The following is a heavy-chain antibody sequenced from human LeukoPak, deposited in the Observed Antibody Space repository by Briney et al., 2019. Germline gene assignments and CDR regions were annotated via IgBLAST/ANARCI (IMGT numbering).Heavy chain of an antibody. V-gene: IGHV4-59*11. D-gene: IGHD3-22*01. CDR1: GGSISSHY. Sequence: SETLSLTCTVSGGSISSHYWSWIRQPPGKGLEWIGYIYYSGSTNYNPSLKSRVTISVDTSKNQFSLKLSSVTAADTAVYYCARDRGHYYDSSGYYSDAFDIWGQGTMVTVSS. CDR2: IYYSGST. CDR3: ARDRGHYYDSSGYYSDAFDI. J-gene: IGHJ3*02.